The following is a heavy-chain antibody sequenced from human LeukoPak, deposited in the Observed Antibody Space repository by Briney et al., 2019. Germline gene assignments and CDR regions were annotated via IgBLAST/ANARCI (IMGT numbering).Heavy chain of an antibody. V-gene: IGHV4-30-4*02. CDR2: IYYSGST. J-gene: IGHJ6*02. CDR3: ARVNCSSTSCYRHYYYYGMDV. Sequence: SETLSLTCTVSGGSISSGDYYWSWIRQPPGKGLEWIGYIYYSGSTYYNPSLKSRVTISVDTSKNQFSLKLSSVTAADTAVYYCARVNCSSTSCYRHYYYYGMDVWGQGTTVTVSS. CDR1: GGSISSGDYY. D-gene: IGHD2-2*01.